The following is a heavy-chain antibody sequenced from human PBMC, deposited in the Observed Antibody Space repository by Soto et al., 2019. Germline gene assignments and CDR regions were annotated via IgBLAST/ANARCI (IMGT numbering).Heavy chain of an antibody. CDR1: GFTFSTYA. D-gene: IGHD2-2*01. V-gene: IGHV3-23*01. CDR2: ISGSGHE. Sequence: EVQLLESGGGLVQPGGSLKLSCAAASGFTFSTYALTWARQGPGKGLEWVSIISGSGHEYSAASVKGRFTTARDNSKNTRYLPMDSLRAEDTAVYDCARGTRVWGQETLVTVAS. J-gene: IGHJ4*02. CDR3: ARGTRV.